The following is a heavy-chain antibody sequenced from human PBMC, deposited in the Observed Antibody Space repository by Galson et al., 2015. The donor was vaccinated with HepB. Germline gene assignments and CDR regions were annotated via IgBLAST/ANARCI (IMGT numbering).Heavy chain of an antibody. Sequence: SLRLSCAASGFTFSDYSMNWVRQAPGKGLEWVSYISSSSNTIYYADSLKGRFTISRDNAKNSLYLQMNSLRAEDTAVYYCARGPHYGGNPIWGQGTLVTVSS. CDR3: ARGPHYGGNPI. CDR1: GFTFSDYS. V-gene: IGHV3-48*01. CDR2: ISSSSNTI. J-gene: IGHJ3*02. D-gene: IGHD4-23*01.